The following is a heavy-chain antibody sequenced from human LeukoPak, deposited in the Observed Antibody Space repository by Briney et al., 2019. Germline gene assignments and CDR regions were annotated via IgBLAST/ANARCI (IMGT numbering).Heavy chain of an antibody. V-gene: IGHV1-18*04. D-gene: IGHD3-16*01. CDR3: ARDRARGDLIH. CDR2: ISAYNGNT. Sequence: VPSVNVSCKASGYTFTSYGISWVRQAPGQGREWMGWISAYNGNTNYAQKLQGRVTMTTDTSTSTAYMELRSLRSDDTAVYYCARDRARGDLIHWGQGTLVTVSS. CDR1: GYTFTSYG. J-gene: IGHJ4*02.